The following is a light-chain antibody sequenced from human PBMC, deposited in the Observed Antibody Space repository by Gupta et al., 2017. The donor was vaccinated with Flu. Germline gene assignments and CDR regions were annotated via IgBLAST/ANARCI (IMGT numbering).Light chain of an antibody. Sequence: QIPDNTPDLLISKACSPESGVPSRFSGSRSVTDFTLTISSLQPDDFATYCCEHVNSCSWTFGQGTKLETK. CDR3: EHVNSCSWT. CDR2: KAC. V-gene: IGKV1-5*03. J-gene: IGKJ1*01.